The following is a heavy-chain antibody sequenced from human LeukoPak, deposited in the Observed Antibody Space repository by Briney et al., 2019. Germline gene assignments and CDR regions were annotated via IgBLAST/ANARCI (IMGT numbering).Heavy chain of an antibody. CDR3: ASARYYYGSGSPPFSYYYGMDV. CDR1: GGTFSGYA. D-gene: IGHD3-10*01. CDR2: IIPILGIA. J-gene: IGHJ6*02. V-gene: IGHV1-69*04. Sequence: ASVKVSCKASGGTFSGYAISWVRQAPGQGLEWMGRIIPILGIANYAQKFQGRVTITADKSTSTAYMELSSLRSEDTAVYYCASARYYYGSGSPPFSYYYGMDVWGQGTTVTVSS.